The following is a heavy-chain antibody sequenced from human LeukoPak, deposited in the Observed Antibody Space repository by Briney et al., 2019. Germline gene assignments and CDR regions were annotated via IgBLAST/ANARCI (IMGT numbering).Heavy chain of an antibody. J-gene: IGHJ3*02. V-gene: IGHV4-34*01. Sequence: SETLSLTCAVYGGSFSGYYWSWIRQPPGKGLEWIGEINHSGSTNYNPSLKSRVTISVDTSKNQFSLKLSSVTAADTAVYYCARDRGSRRFNDAFDIWGQGTMVTVSS. D-gene: IGHD6-13*01. CDR2: INHSGST. CDR1: GGSFSGYY. CDR3: ARDRGSRRFNDAFDI.